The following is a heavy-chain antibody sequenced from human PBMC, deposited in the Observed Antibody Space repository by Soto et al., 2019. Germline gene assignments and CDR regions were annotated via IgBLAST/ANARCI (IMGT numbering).Heavy chain of an antibody. Sequence: ASVKVSCKASGYTFTSYYMHWVRQAPGQGLEWMGIINPSGGSTSYAQKFQGRVTMTRDTSTSTVYMELSSLRSEDTAVYYCARDQGYYDSSGYYNYYYGMDVWGQGTTVTVSS. J-gene: IGHJ6*02. CDR1: GYTFTSYY. D-gene: IGHD3-22*01. V-gene: IGHV1-46*01. CDR2: INPSGGST. CDR3: ARDQGYYDSSGYYNYYYGMDV.